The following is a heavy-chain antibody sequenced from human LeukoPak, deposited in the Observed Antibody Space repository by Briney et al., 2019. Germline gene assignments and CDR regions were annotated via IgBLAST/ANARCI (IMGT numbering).Heavy chain of an antibody. J-gene: IGHJ4*02. CDR2: ISSNGGST. CDR3: ARDREFRGSYYFDY. V-gene: IGHV3-64*01. CDR1: VFTFSSYA. Sequence: GGSLRLSCAASVFTFSSYAMHWLRQAPGKGLEYVSAISSNGGSTYYANSVKGRFTISRDNSKNTLYLQMGSLIAEDMAVYYCARDREFRGSYYFDYWGQGTLVTVSS. D-gene: IGHD1-26*01.